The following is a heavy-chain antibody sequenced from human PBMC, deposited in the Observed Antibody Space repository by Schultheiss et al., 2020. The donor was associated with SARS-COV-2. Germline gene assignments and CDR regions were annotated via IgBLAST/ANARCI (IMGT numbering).Heavy chain of an antibody. J-gene: IGHJ4*02. D-gene: IGHD3-22*01. CDR2: ISSSNTI. Sequence: GGSLRLSCAASGFTFSSYGMNWVRQTPGKGLEWVSYISSSNTIYNADSVKGRFTISRDNAKNSLYLQMNSLRDEDTAVYYCARSSGHTGYPVDYWGQGTLVTVSS. V-gene: IGHV3-48*02. CDR3: ARSSGHTGYPVDY. CDR1: GFTFSSYG.